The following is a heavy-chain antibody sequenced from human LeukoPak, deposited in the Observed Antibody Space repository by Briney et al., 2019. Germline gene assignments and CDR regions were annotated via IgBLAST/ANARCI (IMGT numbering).Heavy chain of an antibody. CDR3: ARRLRDNYCGNSDAFDI. Sequence: GGSLRLSCAASGFIFSTYWMTWVRQAPGKGLEWVANIKQDGSEKYYVDSVKGRFTISRDNAKNSLFLQMNSLRAEDTSVYYCARRLRDNYCGNSDAFDIWGQGTMVTVSS. CDR1: GFIFSTYW. CDR2: IKQDGSEK. J-gene: IGHJ3*02. D-gene: IGHD4-23*01. V-gene: IGHV3-7*01.